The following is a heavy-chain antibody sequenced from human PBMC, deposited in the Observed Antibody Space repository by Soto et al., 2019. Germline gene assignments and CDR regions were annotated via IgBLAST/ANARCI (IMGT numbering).Heavy chain of an antibody. D-gene: IGHD2-2*01. CDR1: GGSISSSSYY. J-gene: IGHJ4*02. V-gene: IGHV4-39*02. CDR3: ARPAYCSSTSCYGGFDY. Sequence: QLQLQESGPGLVKPSATLSLTCTVSGGSISSSSYYWGWIRQPPGKGLEWIGSIDYSGSTYYNPSLKSRVTIAVDTSKNHFPLKLSSVTAADTVVYYSARPAYCSSTSCYGGFDYWGQGTQVTVSS. CDR2: IDYSGST.